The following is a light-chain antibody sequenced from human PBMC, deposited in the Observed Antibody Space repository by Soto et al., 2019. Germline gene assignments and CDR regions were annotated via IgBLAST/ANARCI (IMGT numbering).Light chain of an antibody. CDR3: MQGTHWPPT. CDR2: KAS. CDR1: QSLVDSDGIAY. Sequence: DVVMTQSPLSLPVTLGEPASISCRSSQSLVDSDGIAYLSWFQQRPGQSPRRLIYKASNRDSGVPDRFSGSGSGTDFTLQIDRVEAEDFGIYYCMQGTHWPPTFGRGTRVEIK. V-gene: IGKV2-30*01. J-gene: IGKJ1*01.